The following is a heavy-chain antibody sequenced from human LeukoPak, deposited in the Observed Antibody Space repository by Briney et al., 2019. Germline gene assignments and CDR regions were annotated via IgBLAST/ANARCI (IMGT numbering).Heavy chain of an antibody. V-gene: IGHV3-23*01. CDR2: ITGSAGNT. Sequence: GGSLRLSCAASVFSFSIYAMSWVRQAPGKGLDWVSTITGSAGNTYYAGSVKGRFTIPRDNSKNTLYLQMNSLRAEDTAMYYCAKGSKGTYDYWGQGTLVTVSS. CDR3: AKGSKGTYDY. CDR1: VFSFSIYA. J-gene: IGHJ4*02.